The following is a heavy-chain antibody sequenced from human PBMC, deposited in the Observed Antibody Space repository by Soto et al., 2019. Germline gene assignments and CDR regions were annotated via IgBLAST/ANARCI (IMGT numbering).Heavy chain of an antibody. J-gene: IGHJ6*03. V-gene: IGHV3-74*03. Sequence: QLVESGGGLVQPGGSLRLSCAASGFTFSSSWMDWVRQVPGKGRVWVSRINSDGSSTKYADSVKGRFTISRDNAKNTLFLQMNSARADDTAVYYCGRLGVWSGAYYYMDVWGKGTTVTVSS. CDR2: INSDGSST. D-gene: IGHD3-3*01. CDR1: GFTFSSSW. CDR3: GRLGVWSGAYYYMDV.